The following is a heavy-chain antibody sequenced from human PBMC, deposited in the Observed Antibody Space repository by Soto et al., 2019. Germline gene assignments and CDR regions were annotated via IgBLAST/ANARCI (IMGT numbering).Heavy chain of an antibody. CDR3: ARSPRSSPYFDY. CDR2: IYPGDHET. J-gene: IGHJ4*02. Sequence: PGESLKISCKGSGYSFTNFWIGWVRQLPGKGLEWMGIIYPGDHETRYSPSFNGKVTISADRSINTAYLQWNSLEASDTAFYFCARSPRSSPYFDYWGQGALVTVSS. D-gene: IGHD6-13*01. CDR1: GYSFTNFW. V-gene: IGHV5-51*01.